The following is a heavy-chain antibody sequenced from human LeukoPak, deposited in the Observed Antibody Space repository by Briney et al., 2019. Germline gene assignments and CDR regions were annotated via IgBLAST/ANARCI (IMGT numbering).Heavy chain of an antibody. CDR1: GFTFSTYW. D-gene: IGHD6-19*01. CDR3: ARPTSGQSFDI. V-gene: IGHV3-7*05. Sequence: GGSLRLSCSASGFTFSTYWMGWVRQAPGKGLEWVANINQAGSERYFVDSVKGRFTISRDNAMNSLYLQMDSLRAEDTAVYFCARPTSGQSFDIWGQGTMVTVSS. J-gene: IGHJ3*02. CDR2: INQAGSER.